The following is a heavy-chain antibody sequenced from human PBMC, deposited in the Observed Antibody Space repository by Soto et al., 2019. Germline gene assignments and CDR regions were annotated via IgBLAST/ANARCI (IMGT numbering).Heavy chain of an antibody. D-gene: IGHD1-1*01. J-gene: IGHJ5*02. V-gene: IGHV3-23*01. Sequence: EVLLLESGGGFVQPGGSLRLSCAASGFIFSDHDMTWVRQTPGKGLEWVSLITVDGASAFYADSVKGRFTISRDNSRNTLYLEMNSLRDDDTAVYYCAKGGWNTWFDPWGQGTLVTVSS. CDR1: GFIFSDHD. CDR2: ITVDGASA. CDR3: AKGGWNTWFDP.